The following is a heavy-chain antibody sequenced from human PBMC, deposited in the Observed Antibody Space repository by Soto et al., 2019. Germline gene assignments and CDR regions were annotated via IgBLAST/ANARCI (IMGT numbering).Heavy chain of an antibody. CDR1: GGTFNKFA. Sequence: SVKVSCKASGGTFNKFAFSWVRQAPGQGFEWMGGIIPVFRSANYAQRFRGRITITADEYTSTVYLYLNDLRSDDTAVYYCARRYCASDNCPLFYYFVDLWGLGTAVTVSS. V-gene: IGHV1-69*13. J-gene: IGHJ6*02. D-gene: IGHD2-21*02. CDR3: ARRYCASDNCPLFYYFVDL. CDR2: IIPVFRSA.